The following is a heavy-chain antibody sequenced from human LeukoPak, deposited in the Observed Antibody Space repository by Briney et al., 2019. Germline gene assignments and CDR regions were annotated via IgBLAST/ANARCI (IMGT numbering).Heavy chain of an antibody. CDR1: GGTFSSYA. D-gene: IGHD3-16*01. V-gene: IGHV1-69*13. J-gene: IGHJ4*02. Sequence: SVKVSCKASGGTFSSYAISWVRQAPGQGLEWMGGIIPIFGTANYAQKFQGRVTITADESTSTAYMELSSLRSEDTAVYYCAKLATSDTGETYWGQGTLVTVSS. CDR2: IIPIFGTA. CDR3: AKLATSDTGETY.